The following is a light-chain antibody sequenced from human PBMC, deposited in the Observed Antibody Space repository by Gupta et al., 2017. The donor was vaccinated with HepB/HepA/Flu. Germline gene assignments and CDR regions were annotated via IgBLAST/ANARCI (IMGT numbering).Light chain of an antibody. V-gene: IGKV3-20*01. CDR1: QRVTSNY. CDR3: HQDGSSPRT. Sequence: EIVLTQSPGTLSLSPGERATLSCRASQRVTSNYLAWYQQKPGQAPRLLIYGVSNRATGIPDRFSGSGSGTDFTLTISRLEPEDFAVYYCHQDGSSPRTFVQGTKVNIK. J-gene: IGKJ1*01. CDR2: GVS.